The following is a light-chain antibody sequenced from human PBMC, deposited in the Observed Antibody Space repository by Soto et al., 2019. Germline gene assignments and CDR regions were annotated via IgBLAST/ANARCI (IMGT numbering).Light chain of an antibody. CDR1: QSVNTF. CDR2: DAS. V-gene: IGKV3-11*01. J-gene: IGKJ4*01. Sequence: TLSLSPGERATLSCRASQSVNTFLAWYQQKPGQAPRLLISDASNRATGIPARFSGSGSGTDFTLTISSLEPEDFAVYYCQQRFNWPGLSFGGGTKVDIK. CDR3: QQRFNWPGLS.